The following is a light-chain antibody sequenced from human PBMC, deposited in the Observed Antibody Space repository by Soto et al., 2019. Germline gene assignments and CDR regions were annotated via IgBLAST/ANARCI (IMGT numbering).Light chain of an antibody. CDR2: AAS. Sequence: DIQRTQSPSSLSASVVDRGTITCRASQSMSIYLNWYQQKPGKAPKLLIYAASSLQSGVPSRFSGSGSGTDFTLTISSLQPEDFATYYCQQSYSTPRTFGQGTKVEIK. J-gene: IGKJ1*01. CDR1: QSMSIY. CDR3: QQSYSTPRT. V-gene: IGKV1-39*01.